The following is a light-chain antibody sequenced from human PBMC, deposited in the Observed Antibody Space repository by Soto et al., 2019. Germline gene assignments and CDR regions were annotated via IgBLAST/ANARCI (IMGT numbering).Light chain of an antibody. CDR2: DAF. CDR3: QHYNSYPWT. Sequence: DIQMTQSPSTLSASVGDRVTITCRASQSINSWMAWYQQKPGRAPKLLIYDAFSLESGVPSRFSGSRSGTEFTLTISSLQPDDFATYYCQHYNSYPWTFGQGTKVDIK. CDR1: QSINSW. J-gene: IGKJ1*01. V-gene: IGKV1-5*01.